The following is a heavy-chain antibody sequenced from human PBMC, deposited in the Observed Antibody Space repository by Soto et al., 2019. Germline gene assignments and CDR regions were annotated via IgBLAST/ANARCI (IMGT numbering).Heavy chain of an antibody. CDR3: ARDLTAAAY. CDR1: GYIFTNYY. J-gene: IGHJ4*02. Sequence: QVQLVQSGAEVKKPGASVKVSCKASGYIFTNYYIHWVRQAPGQGLEWMAIINPLPTSGSTNYAQKFQCRVTVTRDTSTSTVYMELSSLTSEDTAIYYCARDLTAAAYWGQGTLVTVSS. D-gene: IGHD6-13*01. CDR2: INPLPTSGST. V-gene: IGHV1-46*01.